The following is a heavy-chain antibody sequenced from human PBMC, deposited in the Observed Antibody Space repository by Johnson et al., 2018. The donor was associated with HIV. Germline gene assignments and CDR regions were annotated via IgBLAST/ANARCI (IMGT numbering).Heavy chain of an antibody. CDR3: ARDRVMVGATVDAFDI. CDR1: GFTFSSYG. J-gene: IGHJ3*02. V-gene: IGHV3-30*02. D-gene: IGHD1-26*01. Sequence: QVQLVESGGGVVQPGGSLRLSCAASGFTFSSYGMHWVRQAPGKGLEWVAFIRYDGSNKYYVDSVKGRFTISRDNAKNSLYLQMSSLRAEDTALYYCARDRVMVGATVDAFDIWGQGTMVTVSS. CDR2: IRYDGSNK.